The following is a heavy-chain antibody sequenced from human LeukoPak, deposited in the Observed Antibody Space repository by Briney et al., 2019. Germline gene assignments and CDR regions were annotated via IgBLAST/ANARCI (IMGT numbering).Heavy chain of an antibody. CDR1: GFSFSTSG. J-gene: IGHJ4*02. V-gene: IGHV3-30*04. Sequence: GGSLRLSCEASGFSFSTSGVHWVRQAPGKGLEWMAVISKDGRKNHYADPVKGRFTISRDNSKSTLFLQMNSLRPEGTAIYYCARDLLNYGSAYYDVGIFDSWGQGTLVTVSS. CDR2: ISKDGRKN. D-gene: IGHD3-10*01. CDR3: ARDLLNYGSAYYDVGIFDS.